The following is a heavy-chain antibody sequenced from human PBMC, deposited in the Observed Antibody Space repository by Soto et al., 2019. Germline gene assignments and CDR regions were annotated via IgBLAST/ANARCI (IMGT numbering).Heavy chain of an antibody. J-gene: IGHJ6*02. CDR1: GFTFSNAW. Sequence: PVGSLRLSCAASGFTFSNAWMSWVRQAPGKGLEWVGCIKSKTDGGTTDYAAPVKGRFTISRDDSKNTLYLQMNSLKTEDTVVYYCTTVHGPVYYYDSSAKLYYYGMDVWGQGTTVTVSS. CDR2: IKSKTDGGTT. V-gene: IGHV3-15*01. CDR3: TTVHGPVYYYDSSAKLYYYGMDV. D-gene: IGHD3-22*01.